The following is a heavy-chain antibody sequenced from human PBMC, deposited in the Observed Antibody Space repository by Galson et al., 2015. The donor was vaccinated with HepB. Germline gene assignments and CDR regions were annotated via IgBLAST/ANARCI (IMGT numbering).Heavy chain of an antibody. CDR1: GYTFTSYA. V-gene: IGHV1-3*01. CDR2: INAGNGNT. CDR3: ARDPFWGGYYGSGAPGWFDP. Sequence: SVKVSCKASGYTFTSYAMHWVRQAPGQRLEWMGWINAGNGNTKYSQKFQGRVTITRDTSASTAYMELSSLRSEDTAVYYCARDPFWGGYYGSGAPGWFDPWGQGTLVTVSS. J-gene: IGHJ5*02. D-gene: IGHD3-10*01.